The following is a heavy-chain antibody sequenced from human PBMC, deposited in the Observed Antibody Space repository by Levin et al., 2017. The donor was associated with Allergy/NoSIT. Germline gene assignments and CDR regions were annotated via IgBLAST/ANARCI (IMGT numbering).Heavy chain of an antibody. CDR3: ARDYWTYTGTRDGTDV. V-gene: IGHV3-30*04. CDR2: ISYNGNIK. Sequence: GESLKISCVASGFTFSDYAMHWARQAPGRGLEWVAVISYNGNIKYNADSVPGRFPLSRSNSNNTLYLQMNSLRVEDTGVYYCARDYWTYTGTRDGTDVGGQGTTVTVSS. D-gene: IGHD1-1*01. CDR1: GFTFSDYA. J-gene: IGHJ6*02.